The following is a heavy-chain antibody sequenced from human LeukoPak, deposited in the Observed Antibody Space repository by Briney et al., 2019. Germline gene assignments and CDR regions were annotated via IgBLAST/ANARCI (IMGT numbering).Heavy chain of an antibody. V-gene: IGHV3-23*01. D-gene: IGHD1/OR15-1a*01. Sequence: GGSLRLSCVVSGFTFSSYHMNWVRQAPGKGLEWVSGLSGGGRATYYAHSVKGRFTISRENSKNAMFLQMNSLRVDDTAVYYCARQRVMLTGTGGTWIDPWGQGTLVTVSS. CDR2: LSGGGRAT. J-gene: IGHJ5*02. CDR3: ARQRVMLTGTGGTWIDP. CDR1: GFTFSSYH.